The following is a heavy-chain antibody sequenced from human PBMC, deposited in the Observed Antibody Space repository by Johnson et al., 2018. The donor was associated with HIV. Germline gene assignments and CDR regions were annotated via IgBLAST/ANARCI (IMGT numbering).Heavy chain of an antibody. CDR1: GFTFSSYA. Sequence: QVQLVESGGGVVKPGRSLRLSCAASGFTFSSYAMHWVRQAPGKGLEWVAVISYDGSNKYYADSVKGRFTLSRDNSKNTLYLQMNSLRAEDTAVYYCARDFGDYYDSSGISGAFDIWGQGTMVTVSS. CDR3: ARDFGDYYDSSGISGAFDI. J-gene: IGHJ3*02. D-gene: IGHD3-22*01. V-gene: IGHV3-30*04. CDR2: ISYDGSNK.